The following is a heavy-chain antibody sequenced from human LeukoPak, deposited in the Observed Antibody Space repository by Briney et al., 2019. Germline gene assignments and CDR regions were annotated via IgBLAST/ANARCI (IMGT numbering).Heavy chain of an antibody. D-gene: IGHD6-13*01. V-gene: IGHV4-39*01. CDR2: IYYSGST. J-gene: IGHJ4*02. CDR1: GGSISSSSYY. CDR3: ARQWAAAGPDDY. Sequence: SETLSLTCTVSGGSISSSSYYWGWIRQPPGKGLEWIGSIYYSGSTYYNPSLKSRVTISVDTSKNQLSLKLSSVTAADTAVYYCARQWAAAGPDDYWGQGTLVTVSS.